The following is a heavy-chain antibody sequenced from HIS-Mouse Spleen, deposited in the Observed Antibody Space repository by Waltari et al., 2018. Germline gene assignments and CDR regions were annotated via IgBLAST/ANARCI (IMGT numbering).Heavy chain of an antibody. V-gene: IGHV4-39*07. CDR2: IYYSGST. J-gene: IGHJ2*01. D-gene: IGHD6-13*01. CDR3: AREIPYSSSWYDWYFDL. CDR1: GGSISRSSYY. Sequence: QLQLQESGPGLVKPSETLSLTCTVSGGSISRSSYYWGWHRQPPGRGLEWIGSIYYSGSTYYNPSLKSRVTISVDTSKNQFSLKLSSVTAADTAVYYCAREIPYSSSWYDWYFDLWGRGTLVTVSS.